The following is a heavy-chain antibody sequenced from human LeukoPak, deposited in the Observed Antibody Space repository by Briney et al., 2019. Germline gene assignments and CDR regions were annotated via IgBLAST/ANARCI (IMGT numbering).Heavy chain of an antibody. J-gene: IGHJ4*02. D-gene: IGHD3-3*01. Sequence: SETLSLTCTVSGGSTSNGDHYWCWIHHHPGKGVEWIGHIYYSGSTYYNPSLKSRGIISVETSKNQFSLKLSSVTAADTAVYYCARIMLAWWEFDCWGQGTLVTVSS. V-gene: IGHV4-31*03. CDR3: ARIMLAWWEFDC. CDR1: GGSTSNGDHY. CDR2: IYYSGST.